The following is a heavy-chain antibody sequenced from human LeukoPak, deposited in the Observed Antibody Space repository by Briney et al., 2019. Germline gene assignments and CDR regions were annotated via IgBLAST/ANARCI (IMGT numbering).Heavy chain of an antibody. J-gene: IGHJ4*02. V-gene: IGHV4-59*01. CDR2: IHYSGLT. D-gene: IGHD1-7*01. Sequence: KTSETLSLTCTVSGGSISNDYWSWIRQPPGKGLEWIGFIHYSGLTVYSPSLQSRVTMSVDTSRNQFSLDLSSVTAADTALYYCARDPPEDEWNSLDSWGQGILVTVSS. CDR1: GGSISNDY. CDR3: ARDPPEDEWNSLDS.